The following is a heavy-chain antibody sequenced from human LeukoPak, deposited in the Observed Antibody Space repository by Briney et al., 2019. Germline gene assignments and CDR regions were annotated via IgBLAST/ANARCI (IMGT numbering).Heavy chain of an antibody. Sequence: GGSLRLSCAASGFTFSSYGMRWVRQAPGKGLEWVAVIWYDGTNKNYADSVNGRFTISRDDSKNLLYLQMNSLRAEDTAVYYCARDRGRLSYFDYWGQGSLVTVSS. J-gene: IGHJ4*02. V-gene: IGHV3-33*01. CDR1: GFTFSSYG. CDR2: IWYDGTNK. CDR3: ARDRGRLSYFDY. D-gene: IGHD5-24*01.